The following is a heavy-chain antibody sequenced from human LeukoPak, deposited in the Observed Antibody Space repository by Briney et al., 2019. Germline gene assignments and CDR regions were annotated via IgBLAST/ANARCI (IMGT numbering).Heavy chain of an antibody. CDR1: GGSLSPYY. CDR2: IYSSGTT. J-gene: IGHJ4*02. V-gene: IGHV4-4*07. D-gene: IGHD3-22*01. CDR3: ARGGFGYYDSSGYYGH. Sequence: SETLSLTCTISGGSLSPYYWNWIRQPAGKGLEWIGRIYSSGTTNYNPSLRSRVSMSVDTSKNQFSLKLSSVTAADTAVYYCARGGFGYYDSSGYYGHWGQGTLVSVSS.